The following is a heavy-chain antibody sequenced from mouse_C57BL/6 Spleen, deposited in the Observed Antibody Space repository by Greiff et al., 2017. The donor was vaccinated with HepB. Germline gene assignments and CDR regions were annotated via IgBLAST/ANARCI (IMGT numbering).Heavy chain of an antibody. CDR1: GYTFSSYW. J-gene: IGHJ4*01. V-gene: IGHV1-69*01. CDR3: ARRERRLPYAMDY. Sequence: VQLQQPGAELVMPGASVKLSCKASGYTFSSYWMHWVKQRPGQGLEWIGEIDPSDSYTNYNQKFKGKSTLTVDKSSSTAYMQLSSLTSEDSAVYYCARRERRLPYAMDYWGQGTSVTVSS. D-gene: IGHD3-2*02. CDR2: IDPSDSYT.